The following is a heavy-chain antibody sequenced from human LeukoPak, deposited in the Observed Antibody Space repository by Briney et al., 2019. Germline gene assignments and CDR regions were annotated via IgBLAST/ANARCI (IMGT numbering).Heavy chain of an antibody. Sequence: AETLSLTCTVSVGSISSSGYYWGWIRQPPGKGLEWIGSIFYSGSTYYNPSLKSRVTISVDTSKNQFSLKLSSVTAADTAVYYCARGLNWGQGTLVTVSS. D-gene: IGHD3-22*01. J-gene: IGHJ4*02. CDR2: IFYSGST. CDR3: ARGLN. CDR1: VGSISSSGYY. V-gene: IGHV4-39*01.